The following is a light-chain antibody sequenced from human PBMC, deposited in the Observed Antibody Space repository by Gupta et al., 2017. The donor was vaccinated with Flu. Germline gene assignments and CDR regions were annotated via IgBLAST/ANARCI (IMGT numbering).Light chain of an antibody. Sequence: DIVMTSSPLSFTVPPGAPASISCRSSQRLLSSNGYNYLDWYLQKPGQSTQLLIYLGSNRASGVPDRFSGGGSCRDFTLKISRVEAEDVGVYYCMQALQTPPWYSFGQGTKLEIK. CDR2: LGS. J-gene: IGKJ2*03. CDR1: QRLLSSNGYNY. CDR3: MQALQTPPWYS. V-gene: IGKV2-28*01.